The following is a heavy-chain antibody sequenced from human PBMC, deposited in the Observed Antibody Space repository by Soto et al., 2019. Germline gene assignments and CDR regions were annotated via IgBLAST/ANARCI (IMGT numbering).Heavy chain of an antibody. CDR3: SRQASDFWSGKPQYYMDV. V-gene: IGHV3-73*01. Sequence: EVQLVESGGGLVQPGGSLKLCCAASGFTFSGSAMHWVRQASGKGLEWVGRIRSKPNNYATAYGASVKGRFTISRDDSKNTAYLQMNSLNTEDTAVYYCSRQASDFWSGKPQYYMDVWGKGTTVTVSS. CDR2: IRSKPNNYAT. J-gene: IGHJ6*03. CDR1: GFTFSGSA. D-gene: IGHD3-3*01.